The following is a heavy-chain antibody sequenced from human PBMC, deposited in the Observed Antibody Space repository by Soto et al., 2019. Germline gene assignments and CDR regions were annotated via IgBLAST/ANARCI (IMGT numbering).Heavy chain of an antibody. V-gene: IGHV3-33*01. Sequence: GGSLRLSCAASGFTFSSYGMHWVRQAPGKGLEWVAVIWYDGSNKYYADSVKGRFTISRDNSKNTLYLQMNSLRAEDTAVYYCARDPTHCSGGSCYYSYFDYWGQGTLVTVSS. CDR1: GFTFSSYG. CDR2: IWYDGSNK. D-gene: IGHD2-15*01. CDR3: ARDPTHCSGGSCYYSYFDY. J-gene: IGHJ4*02.